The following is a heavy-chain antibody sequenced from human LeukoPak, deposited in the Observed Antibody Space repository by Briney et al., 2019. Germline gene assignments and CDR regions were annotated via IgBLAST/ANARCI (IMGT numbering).Heavy chain of an antibody. CDR1: GFTFSSYW. CDR3: ARDLDSGYDFRVFDP. J-gene: IGHJ5*02. V-gene: IGHV3-7*01. Sequence: HPGGSLRLSCAASGFTFSSYWMSWVRQAPGKGLEWVANIKQDGSEKYYVDSVKDRFTISRDNAKNSLYLQMNSLRAEDTAVYYCARDLDSGYDFRVFDPWGQGTLVTVSS. D-gene: IGHD5-12*01. CDR2: IKQDGSEK.